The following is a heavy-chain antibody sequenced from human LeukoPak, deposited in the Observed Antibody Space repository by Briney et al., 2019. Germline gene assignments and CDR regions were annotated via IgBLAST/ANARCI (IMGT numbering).Heavy chain of an antibody. CDR2: INHSGST. V-gene: IGHV4-34*01. D-gene: IGHD3-16*02. Sequence: SETLSLTCAVYGGSYSGYYWSWIRQPPGKGLEWIGEINHSGSTNYNPSLKRRVTISVDTSKNQFSLKLSSVTAADTAVYYCARGLPEYDYVWGSYRYYFDYWGQGTLVTVSS. CDR1: GGSYSGYY. CDR3: ARGLPEYDYVWGSYRYYFDY. J-gene: IGHJ4*02.